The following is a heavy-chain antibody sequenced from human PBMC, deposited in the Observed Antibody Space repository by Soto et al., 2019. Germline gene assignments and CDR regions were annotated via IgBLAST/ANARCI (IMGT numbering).Heavy chain of an antibody. CDR2: ISYDGSNK. Sequence: GGSLRLSCAASGFTFSSYGMHWVRQAPGKGLEWVAVISYDGSNKYYADSVKGRFTISRDNSKNTLYLQMNSLRAEDTAVYYCAKDSYGSGTDYFYGMDVRGQGTTVTVSS. V-gene: IGHV3-30*18. CDR1: GFTFSSYG. D-gene: IGHD3-10*01. J-gene: IGHJ6*02. CDR3: AKDSYGSGTDYFYGMDV.